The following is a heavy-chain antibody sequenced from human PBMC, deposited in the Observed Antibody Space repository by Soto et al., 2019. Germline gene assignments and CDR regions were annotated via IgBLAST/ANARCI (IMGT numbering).Heavy chain of an antibody. CDR2: INHSGNT. Sequence: PSETLSLTCAVYGASLSDNYCNWLRQPPGKGLEWIGEINHSGNTNYNPPLRSRVTISIDTSKNQLSLNLRSVSAADTAVYYCARGRGEFAAWGQGTPVTASS. J-gene: IGHJ5*02. CDR3: ARGRGEFAA. CDR1: GASLSDNY. V-gene: IGHV4-34*01. D-gene: IGHD2-21*01.